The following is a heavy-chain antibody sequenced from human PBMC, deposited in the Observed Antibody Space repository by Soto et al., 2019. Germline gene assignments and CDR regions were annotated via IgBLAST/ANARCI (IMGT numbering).Heavy chain of an antibody. V-gene: IGHV1-69*13. D-gene: IGHD3-22*01. J-gene: IGHJ4*02. Sequence: GASVKVSCKASGGTFSSYAISWVRQAPGQGLEWMGGIIPIFGTANYAQKFQGRVTITADESTSTAYMELSSLRSEDTAVYYCARGYDSSGYYHYFDYWGQGTLVTVSS. CDR3: ARGYDSSGYYHYFDY. CDR1: GGTFSSYA. CDR2: IIPIFGTA.